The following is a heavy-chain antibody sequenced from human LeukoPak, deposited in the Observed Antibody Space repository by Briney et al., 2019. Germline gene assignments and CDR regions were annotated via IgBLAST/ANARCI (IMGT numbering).Heavy chain of an antibody. J-gene: IGHJ4*02. D-gene: IGHD6-19*01. Sequence: PGGSLRLSCAASGFTFSSYGMHWVRQAPGKGLEWVAVISYDGGDKYYADSVKGRFTISRENAKNSLYLQMNSLRAGDTAVYYCARGARLSTHPPPPFDYWGQGTLVTVSS. V-gene: IGHV3-33*08. CDR2: ISYDGGDK. CDR1: GFTFSSYG. CDR3: ARGARLSTHPPPPFDY.